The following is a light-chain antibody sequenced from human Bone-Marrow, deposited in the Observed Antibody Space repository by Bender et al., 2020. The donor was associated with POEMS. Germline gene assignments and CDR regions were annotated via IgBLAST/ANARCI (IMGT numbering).Light chain of an antibody. J-gene: IGLJ3*02. CDR1: SSNIGTNP. CDR2: INN. CDR3: AAWEDSLNGWV. Sequence: QSVLTQPPSASGTPGQRVTISCSGSSSNIGTNPVNWYQQLPGTDPKLLIYINNQRPSGVPDRFSGSKSGTSASLAISSLQSEDEADYYCAAWEDSLNGWVFGGGTKLTVL. V-gene: IGLV1-44*01.